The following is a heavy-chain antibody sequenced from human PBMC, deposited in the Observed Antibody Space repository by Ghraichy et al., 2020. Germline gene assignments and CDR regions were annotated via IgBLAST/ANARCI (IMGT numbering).Heavy chain of an antibody. CDR1: GGSISSYY. V-gene: IGHV4-59*01. Sequence: TETLSLTCTVSGGSISSYYWSWIRQPPGKGLEWIGYIYYSGSTNYNPSLKSRVTISVDTSKNQFSLKLSSVTAADTAVYYCARDWGRGYYDSSGHFNWFDPWGQGTLVTVSS. CDR3: ARDWGRGYYDSSGHFNWFDP. CDR2: IYYSGST. D-gene: IGHD3-22*01. J-gene: IGHJ5*02.